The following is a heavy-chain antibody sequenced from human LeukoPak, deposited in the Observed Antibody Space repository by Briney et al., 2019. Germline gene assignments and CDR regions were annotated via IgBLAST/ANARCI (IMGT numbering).Heavy chain of an antibody. CDR1: GFPFSGSG. V-gene: IGHV3-30*19. CDR2: VSFDGRNK. J-gene: IGHJ4*02. Sequence: TGGSLRLSCAASGFPFSGSGMHWVRQAPGKGLEWVSFVSFDGRNKNYADSVRGRFTISRDNSKNTLYLQMNSVTYEDTAVYFCVRIVGHTTTDFWGQGTIVTVSS. D-gene: IGHD1-26*01. CDR3: VRIVGHTTTDF.